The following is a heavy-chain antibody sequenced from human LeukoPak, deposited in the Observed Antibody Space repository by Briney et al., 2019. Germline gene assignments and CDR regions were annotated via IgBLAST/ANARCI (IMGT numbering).Heavy chain of an antibody. Sequence: ASVKVSCKASGYTFTGYCMHWVRQAPGQGLEWMGWINPKSGGTNYAQKFQGRVTMTRDTSISTAYMELSRLRYDETAVYYCAREGDERGATTGFDYWGQGTLVTVSS. CDR2: INPKSGGT. J-gene: IGHJ4*02. V-gene: IGHV1-2*02. D-gene: IGHD1-26*01. CDR1: GYTFTGYC. CDR3: AREGDERGATTGFDY.